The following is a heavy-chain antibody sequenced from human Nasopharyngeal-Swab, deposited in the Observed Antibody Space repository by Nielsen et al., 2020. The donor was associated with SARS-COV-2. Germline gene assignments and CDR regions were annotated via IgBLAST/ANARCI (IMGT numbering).Heavy chain of an antibody. D-gene: IGHD1-1*01. CDR3: VRGGLQHAFDL. Sequence: GSLRLSCEASGLTLRTYYMHWVRQAPGKGPVWVSHIDNDGSSTTYADSVKGRFTISRDNAKNTLYLQMNSLRVEDTAVYYCVRGGLQHAFDLWGQGTIVTVSS. J-gene: IGHJ3*01. CDR2: IDNDGSST. V-gene: IGHV3-74*01. CDR1: GLTLRTYY.